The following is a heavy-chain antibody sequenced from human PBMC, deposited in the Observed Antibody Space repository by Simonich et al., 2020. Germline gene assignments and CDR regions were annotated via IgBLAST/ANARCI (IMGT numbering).Heavy chain of an antibody. CDR2: IYYSGRT. J-gene: IGHJ4*02. V-gene: IGHV4-59*08. Sequence: QVQLQESGPGLVKPSETLSLTCTVSGGSISSYYWSWIRQPPGKGLGWIGYIYYSGRTNYNPSIKSRVTISVDTSKTQFSLKLSSVTAADTAVYYCARHDRWLQFYFDYWGQGTLVTVSS. CDR3: ARHDRWLQFYFDY. CDR1: GGSISSYY. D-gene: IGHD5-12*01.